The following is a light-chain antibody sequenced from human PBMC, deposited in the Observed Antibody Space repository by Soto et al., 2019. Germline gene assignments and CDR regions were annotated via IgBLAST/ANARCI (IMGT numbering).Light chain of an antibody. CDR3: TSYTSCTTYV. CDR2: DVS. V-gene: IGLV2-14*03. J-gene: IGLJ1*01. CDR1: SREVGGYNY. Sequence: ITICCTGTSREVGGYNYVSWYQQHPGKAPKLMIYDVSNRLSGVSNRFSGSKSGNTASLTISGLQVFYEADSYCTSYTSCTTYVFRPGTKVTV.